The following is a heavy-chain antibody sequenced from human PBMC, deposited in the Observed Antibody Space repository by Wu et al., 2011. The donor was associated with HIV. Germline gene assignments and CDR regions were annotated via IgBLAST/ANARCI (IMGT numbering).Heavy chain of an antibody. CDR3: ARDHEGGSFGY. CDR1: GGTFSTYA. V-gene: IGHV1-69*06. CDR2: IIPIFGTA. Sequence: EVKKPGSSVKVSCKASGGTFSTYAISWVRQAPGQGLEWMGRIIPIFGTANYTQKLQGRVTITADTSASTVYMELSSLRSEDTAVYYCARDHEGGSFGYWGQGTRVTVSS. D-gene: IGHD1-26*01. J-gene: IGHJ4*02.